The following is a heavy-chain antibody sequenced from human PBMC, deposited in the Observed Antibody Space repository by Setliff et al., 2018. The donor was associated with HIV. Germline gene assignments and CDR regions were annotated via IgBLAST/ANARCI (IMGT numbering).Heavy chain of an antibody. CDR1: GAPLSSYY. V-gene: IGHV4-59*08. J-gene: IGHJ5*02. D-gene: IGHD3-10*01. CDR2: IFYSGTT. CDR3: ARSTYYYGSGKGSGWFDP. Sequence: SETLSLTCTVSGAPLSSYYLNWIRQPPGKGLEWIGYIFYSGTTNYNPSLKSRVTMSVDASKNQFSLKLSSVTAADTAVYYCARSTYYYGSGKGSGWFDPWGQGTLVTVSS.